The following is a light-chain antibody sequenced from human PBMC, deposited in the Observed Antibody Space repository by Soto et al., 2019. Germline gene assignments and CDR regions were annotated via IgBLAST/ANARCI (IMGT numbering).Light chain of an antibody. V-gene: IGKV1-17*01. CDR2: GAS. CDR3: QHYNTHSPT. Sequence: DIQMTQSPSSLSASVGDRVTITCRASQGIRNDLGWYQQKPGKAPKLLIYGASTLESGVPSRFSGSGSGTEFTLTISSLQPDDFATFYCQHYNTHSPTFGQGTKVDIK. J-gene: IGKJ1*01. CDR1: QGIRND.